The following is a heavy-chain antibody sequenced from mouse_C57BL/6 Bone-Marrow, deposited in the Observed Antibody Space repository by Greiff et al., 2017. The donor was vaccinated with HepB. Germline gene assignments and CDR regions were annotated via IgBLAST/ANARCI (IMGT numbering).Heavy chain of an antibody. Sequence: VQLQQSGAELVRPGASVKLSCTASGFNIKDDYMHWVKQRPEQGLEWIGWIDPENGDTEYDSKFPGKATITADTSSKTAYLQLSSLTSEDTAVYYCTSSVAMGYWGQGTSVTVSS. CDR1: GFNIKDDY. CDR2: IDPENGDT. CDR3: TSSVAMGY. V-gene: IGHV14-4*01. J-gene: IGHJ4*01. D-gene: IGHD1-1*01.